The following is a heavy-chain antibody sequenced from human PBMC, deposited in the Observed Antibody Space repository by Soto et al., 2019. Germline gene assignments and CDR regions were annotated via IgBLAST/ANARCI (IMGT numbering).Heavy chain of an antibody. D-gene: IGHD3-3*01. CDR1: GYSFTSYW. J-gene: IGHJ6*02. CDR3: ARHGEAYYDFWSGYYYYYYGMDV. V-gene: IGHV5-51*01. CDR2: IYPGDSDT. Sequence: PGESLKISCKGSGYSFTSYWIGWVRQMPGKGLEWMGIIYPGDSDTRYSPSFQGQVTISADKSISTAYLQWSSLKASDTAMYYCARHGEAYYDFWSGYYYYYYGMDVWGQGTTVTVSS.